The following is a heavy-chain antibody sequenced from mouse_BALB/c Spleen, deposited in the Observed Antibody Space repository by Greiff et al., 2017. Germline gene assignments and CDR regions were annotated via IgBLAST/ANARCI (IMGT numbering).Heavy chain of an antibody. CDR2: ISYSGST. D-gene: IGHD2-3*01. J-gene: IGHJ1*01. CDR3: ARSRWLLRDWYFDV. Sequence: EVQLQQSGPGLVKPSQSLSLTCTVTGYSITSDYAWNWIRQFPGNKLEWMGYISYSGSTSYNPSLKSRISITRDTSKNQFFLQLNSVTTEDTATYYCARSRWLLRDWYFDVWGAGTTVTVSS. CDR1: GYSITSDYA. V-gene: IGHV3-2*02.